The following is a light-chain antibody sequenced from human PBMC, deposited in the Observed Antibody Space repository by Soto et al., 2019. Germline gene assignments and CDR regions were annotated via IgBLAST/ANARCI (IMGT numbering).Light chain of an antibody. CDR2: DVS. J-gene: IGLJ1*01. CDR3: SSYTSSSTLYV. Sequence: QSVLTQPASLSGSPWQSITISCPGTRSDVGGYNYVSWYQQHPGKAPKLMIYDVSNRPSGVSNRFSGSKSGNTASLTISGLQAEDEADYYCSSYTSSSTLYVFGTGTKVTVL. CDR1: RSDVGGYNY. V-gene: IGLV2-14*01.